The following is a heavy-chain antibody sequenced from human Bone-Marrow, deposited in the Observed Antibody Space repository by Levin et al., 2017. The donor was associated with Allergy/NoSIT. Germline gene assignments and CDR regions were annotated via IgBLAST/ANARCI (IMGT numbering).Heavy chain of an antibody. CDR2: IYSGGRG. Sequence: GGSLRLSCAASGFTVSSNHMSWVRQAPGKGLEWVSLIYSGGRGYYADSVRGRFTISRDNSKNTLYLQLNSLSAEDTAVYYCAIYGSGNDYSAFDIWGQGTMVTVSS. V-gene: IGHV3-53*01. D-gene: IGHD3-10*01. CDR1: GFTVSSNH. CDR3: AIYGSGNDYSAFDI. J-gene: IGHJ3*02.